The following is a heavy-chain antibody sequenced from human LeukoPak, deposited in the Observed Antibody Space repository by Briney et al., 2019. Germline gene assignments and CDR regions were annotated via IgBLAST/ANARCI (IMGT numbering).Heavy chain of an antibody. D-gene: IGHD3-22*01. V-gene: IGHV1-24*01. J-gene: IGHJ6*02. CDR2: FDPEDGET. Sequence: ASVKVSCKVSGYTLTELSMHWVRQAPGKGLEWMGGFDPEDGETIYAQKFQGRVTMTEDTSTDTAYMELSSLRSEDTAVYYCATRPTYYYDSSGYYSHYYYYGMDVWGQGTTVTVSS. CDR3: ATRPTYYYDSSGYYSHYYYYGMDV. CDR1: GYTLTELS.